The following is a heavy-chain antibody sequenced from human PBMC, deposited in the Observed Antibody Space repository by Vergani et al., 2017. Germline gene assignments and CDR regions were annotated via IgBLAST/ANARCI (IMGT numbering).Heavy chain of an antibody. CDR2: IYHGGMS. D-gene: IGHD3-3*01. V-gene: IGHV4-38-2*02. CDR3: ARHGGSGHYYHLFDS. Sequence: QVHLQESGPGLVKPSETLSLTCSVSNDSIGRDYFWGWIRRSPGKGLEYIASIYHGGMSYYNPSLKSRATISIDTSENLISLRLSSVTAADTALYHCARHGGSGHYYHLFDSWGQGTLVSVSS. J-gene: IGHJ4*02. CDR1: NDSIGRDYF.